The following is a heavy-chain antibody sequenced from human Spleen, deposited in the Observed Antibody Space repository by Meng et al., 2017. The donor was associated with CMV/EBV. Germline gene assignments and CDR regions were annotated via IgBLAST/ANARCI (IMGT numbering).Heavy chain of an antibody. D-gene: IGHD3-3*01. V-gene: IGHV4-34*01. CDR2: INHSGST. J-gene: IGHJ5*02. Sequence: GQRQPGGAGLLKPSETLSLPWAVHGGSFSGYYWSWIRQPPGKGLEWIGEINHSGSTNYNPSLKSRVTISVDTSKNQFSLKLSSVTAADTAVYYCAREDDFWNNTIHGGGWFDPWGQGTLVTASS. CDR3: AREDDFWNNTIHGGGWFDP. CDR1: GGSFSGYY.